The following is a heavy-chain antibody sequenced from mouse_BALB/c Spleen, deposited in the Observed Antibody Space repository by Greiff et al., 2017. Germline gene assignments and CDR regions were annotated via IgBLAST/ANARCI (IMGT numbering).Heavy chain of an antibody. CDR1: GFSLSRYS. Sequence: VKLMESGPGLVAPSQSLSITCTVSGFSLSRYSVHWVRQPPGKGLEWLGMIWGGGSTDYNSALKSRLSISKDNSKSQVFLKMNSLQTDDTAMYYCARNSYYGSSSAMDYWGQGTSVTVSS. J-gene: IGHJ4*01. V-gene: IGHV2-6-4*01. D-gene: IGHD1-1*01. CDR2: IWGGGST. CDR3: ARNSYYGSSSAMDY.